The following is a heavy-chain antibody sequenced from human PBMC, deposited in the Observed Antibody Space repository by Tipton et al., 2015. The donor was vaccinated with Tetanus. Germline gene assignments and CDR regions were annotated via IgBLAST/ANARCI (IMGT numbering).Heavy chain of an antibody. CDR3: ARSKLLWFGESLSGFDS. J-gene: IGHJ4*02. CDR1: GAPISSYY. Sequence: TLSLTCTVSGAPISSYYWSWIRQPPGKGLEWIGYVYYTGSTDYNPSLKSRVTISVDTSKSQFSLRLTSVTAADTAVYYCARSKLLWFGESLSGFDSWGQGTLVTVSA. D-gene: IGHD3-10*01. CDR2: VYYTGST. V-gene: IGHV4-59*01.